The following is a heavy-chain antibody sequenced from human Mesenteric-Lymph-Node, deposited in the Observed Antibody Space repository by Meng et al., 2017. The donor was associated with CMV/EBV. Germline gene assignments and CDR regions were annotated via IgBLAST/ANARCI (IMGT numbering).Heavy chain of an antibody. J-gene: IGHJ5*02. V-gene: IGHV3-21*01. D-gene: IGHD6-13*01. Sequence: EVQLVESGXXLVKPVVSLRLSCVXSGFNFSSYSMNWVRQAPGKGLEWVSSISSSSSYIYYADSVKGRFTISRDNAKNSLYLQMNSLRAEDTAVYYCARVSLAAAGTFWFDPWGQGTLVTVSS. CDR3: ARVSLAAAGTFWFDP. CDR1: GFNFSSYS. CDR2: ISSSSSYI.